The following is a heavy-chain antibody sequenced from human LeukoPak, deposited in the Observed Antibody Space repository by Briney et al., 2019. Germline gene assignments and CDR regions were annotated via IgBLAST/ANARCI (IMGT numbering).Heavy chain of an antibody. D-gene: IGHD3-22*01. CDR3: ASSNGKYYYDSSPWQNPGDYYYYYMDV. V-gene: IGHV1-69*13. CDR2: MNPIFGTA. CDR1: GYTFTSYD. Sequence: SVKVSCKACGYTFTSYDINGVRQATGQGLDWMGWMNPIFGTANYAQKFQGRVTITADESTSTAYMELSSLRYEDTAVYYCASSNGKYYYDSSPWQNPGDYYYYYMDVWGKGTTVTISS. J-gene: IGHJ6*03.